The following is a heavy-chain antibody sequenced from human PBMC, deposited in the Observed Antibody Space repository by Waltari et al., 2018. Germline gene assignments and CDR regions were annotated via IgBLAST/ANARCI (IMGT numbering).Heavy chain of an antibody. Sequence: QVQLQESGPGLVKPSGTLSLTCAVSGGSIRSSNWWSWVRQPPGKGLDWIVESYDSGMTNYHPALKSRVTITVDKSKNQFSLKLGSVTAADTAVYDCARDLGSSGYRGGDYCGQGTLVTVSS. CDR1: GGSIRSSNW. CDR3: ARDLGSSGYRGGDY. CDR2: SYDSGMT. D-gene: IGHD6-19*01. J-gene: IGHJ4*02. V-gene: IGHV4-4*02.